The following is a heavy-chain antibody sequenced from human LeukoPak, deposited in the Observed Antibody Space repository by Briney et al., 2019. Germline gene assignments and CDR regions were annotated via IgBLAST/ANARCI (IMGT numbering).Heavy chain of an antibody. D-gene: IGHD3-10*01. CDR1: GGTFSSYT. CDR2: IIPVLGIA. V-gene: IGHV1-69*04. CDR3: AREGKGYYGSSGDAFDI. Sequence: GASVKVSCKASGGTFSSYTIIWVRQAPGQGLEWMGRIIPVLGIANYAQKFQGRVTITADKSTSTAYMELSSLRSEDTAVYYCAREGKGYYGSSGDAFDIWGQGTRVTVSS. J-gene: IGHJ3*02.